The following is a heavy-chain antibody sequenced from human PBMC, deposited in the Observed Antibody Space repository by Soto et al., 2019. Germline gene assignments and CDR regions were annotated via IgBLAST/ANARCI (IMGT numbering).Heavy chain of an antibody. CDR2: INPSGGST. V-gene: IGHV1-46*01. CDR1: GYTFTSYY. J-gene: IGHJ4*02. Sequence: QVQLVQSGAEVKKPGASVKVSCKASGYTFTSYYMHWVRQAPGQGLEWMGIINPSGGSTSYAQKFQGRVTMTRDTSTSTVYTELSSLRSEDTAVYYCARLLYCGGDCYSSDDYWGQGTLVTVSS. CDR3: ARLLYCGGDCYSSDDY. D-gene: IGHD2-21*02.